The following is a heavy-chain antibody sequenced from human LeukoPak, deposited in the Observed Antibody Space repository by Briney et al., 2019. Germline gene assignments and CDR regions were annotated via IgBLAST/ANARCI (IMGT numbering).Heavy chain of an antibody. D-gene: IGHD1-26*01. Sequence: PSQTLSLTCTVSGGSISSGDYYWSWIRQPPGTGLEWIGYIYYSGSTYYNPSLKSRVTISVDTSKNQFSLKLSSVTAADTAVYYCARWGAGPRTFDYWGQGTLVTVSS. V-gene: IGHV4-30-4*01. CDR3: ARWGAGPRTFDY. J-gene: IGHJ4*02. CDR2: IYYSGST. CDR1: GGSISSGDYY.